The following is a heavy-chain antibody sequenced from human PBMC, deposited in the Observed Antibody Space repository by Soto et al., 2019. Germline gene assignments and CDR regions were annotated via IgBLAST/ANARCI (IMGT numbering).Heavy chain of an antibody. V-gene: IGHV3-7*05. Sequence: PGGSLRLSCAASGFTFSSYWMSWVRQAPGKGLEWVANIKQDGSEKYYVDSVKGRFTISRDNAKNSLYLQMDSLRAEDTAVYYCAREVITDGSCFDYWGQGTLVTVSS. CDR1: GFTFSSYW. CDR3: AREVITDGSCFDY. CDR2: IKQDGSEK. J-gene: IGHJ4*02. D-gene: IGHD2-15*01.